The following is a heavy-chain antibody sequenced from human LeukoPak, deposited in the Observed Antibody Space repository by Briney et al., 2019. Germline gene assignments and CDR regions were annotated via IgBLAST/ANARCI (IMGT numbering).Heavy chain of an antibody. Sequence: SETLSLTCTVSGGSIISYYWSWIRQPAGKGLEWIGRIYTSGSTNYNPSLKSRVTISVDRSKNQFSLKLSSVTAADTAVYYCASSTVVPYYFDYWGQGTLVTVSS. V-gene: IGHV4-4*07. CDR3: ASSTVVPYYFDY. CDR2: IYTSGST. CDR1: GGSIISYY. J-gene: IGHJ4*02. D-gene: IGHD2-2*01.